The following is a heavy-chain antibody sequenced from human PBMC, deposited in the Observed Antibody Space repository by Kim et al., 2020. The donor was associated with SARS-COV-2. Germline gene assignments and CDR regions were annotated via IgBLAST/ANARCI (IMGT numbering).Heavy chain of an antibody. D-gene: IGHD2-15*01. V-gene: IGHV3-23*01. J-gene: IGHJ6*02. CDR3: AKGVVVKASYYYGMDV. Sequence: SVEGRFTNSRDNSKNTLYLQMNSLRAEDTVVYYCAKGVVVKASYYYGMDVWGQGTTVTVSS.